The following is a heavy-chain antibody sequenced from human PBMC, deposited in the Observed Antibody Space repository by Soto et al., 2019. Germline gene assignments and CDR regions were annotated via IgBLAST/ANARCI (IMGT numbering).Heavy chain of an antibody. CDR2: IYYSGST. CDR3: ARGRGNYYYYGMDV. CDR1: GGSVSSGSYY. D-gene: IGHD6-13*01. Sequence: PSETLSLTCTVSGGSVSSGSYYWSWIRQPPGKGLEWIGYIYYSGSTNYKPSLKSRVTISIDTPKKQFSLKLNSVTAADTAVYYCARGRGNYYYYGMDVWGQGTTVTVSS. V-gene: IGHV4-61*01. J-gene: IGHJ6*02.